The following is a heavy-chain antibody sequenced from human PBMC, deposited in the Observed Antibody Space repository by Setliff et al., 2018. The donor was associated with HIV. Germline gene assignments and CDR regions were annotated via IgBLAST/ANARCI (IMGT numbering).Heavy chain of an antibody. Sequence: ASVKVSCKASGYTFISYGISWVRQAPGQGLEWMGWISTYNGNTKYAQRLQGRVTMTRDTFTSTAYMEMRSLRSDDTAVYYCARDVEWLSSRFDPWGQGTLVTVSS. J-gene: IGHJ5*02. CDR1: GYTFISYG. CDR3: ARDVEWLSSRFDP. V-gene: IGHV1-18*01. CDR2: ISTYNGNT. D-gene: IGHD3-3*01.